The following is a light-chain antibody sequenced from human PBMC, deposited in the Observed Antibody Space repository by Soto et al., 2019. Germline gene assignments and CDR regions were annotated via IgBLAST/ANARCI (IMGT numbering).Light chain of an antibody. CDR2: DAS. CDR1: QSVSSY. CDR3: QQRSNWPLFT. J-gene: IGKJ3*01. V-gene: IGKV3-11*01. Sequence: EIVLTQSPATLSLSPGERATLSCRASQSVSSYLAWYQQKPGQAPRLLIYDASNRATGIPARFSGSGSGTDFTRTISSLEPEDFAVYYCQQRSNWPLFTFGPGTEVDSK.